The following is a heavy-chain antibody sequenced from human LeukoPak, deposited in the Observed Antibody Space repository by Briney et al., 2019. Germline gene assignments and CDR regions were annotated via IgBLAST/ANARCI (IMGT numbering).Heavy chain of an antibody. D-gene: IGHD4-17*01. Sequence: LRLSCAASGFTFSSYAMSWVRQPPGKGLEWIGYIYYSGSTYYNPSLKSRVTISVDTSKNQFSLKLSSVTAADTAVYYCARVPESYGDYGGIVDYWGQGTLVTVSS. V-gene: IGHV4-30-4*08. CDR2: IYYSGST. J-gene: IGHJ4*02. CDR1: GFTFSSYA. CDR3: ARVPESYGDYGGIVDY.